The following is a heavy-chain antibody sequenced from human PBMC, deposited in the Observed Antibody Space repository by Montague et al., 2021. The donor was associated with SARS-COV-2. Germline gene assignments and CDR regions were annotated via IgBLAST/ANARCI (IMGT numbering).Heavy chain of an antibody. D-gene: IGHD6-13*01. CDR1: GFTLSSYA. CDR2: ISYDGSNK. CDR3: ARPALESYSKSWYLDY. J-gene: IGHJ4*02. V-gene: IGHV3-30*04. Sequence: SLRLSCAVSGFTLSSYAMHWVRQAPGKGLEWVAVISYDGSNKYYADSVKGRFTISRDNSKNTLYPQMNSLRAEDTAVYYCARPALESYSKSWYLDYWGQGTLVTVSS.